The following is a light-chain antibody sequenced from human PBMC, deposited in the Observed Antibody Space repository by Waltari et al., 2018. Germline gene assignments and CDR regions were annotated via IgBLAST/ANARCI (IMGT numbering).Light chain of an antibody. Sequence: ETVLTQSPEFLSVTPKEKVTITCRASQNVRTSLHWYQHKPNQSPKLLVQYASQSVSEVPPRFSGSGSGTDFTLTINGLEAEDFATYYCHQSTDLPYTFGQGTKLE. V-gene: IGKV6-21*01. J-gene: IGKJ2*01. CDR2: YAS. CDR1: QNVRTS. CDR3: HQSTDLPYT.